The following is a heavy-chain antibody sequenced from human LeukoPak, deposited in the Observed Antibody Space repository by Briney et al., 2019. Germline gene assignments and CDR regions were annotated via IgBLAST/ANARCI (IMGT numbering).Heavy chain of an antibody. CDR1: GYTFTSYD. Sequence: ASVKVSCKASGYTFTSYDINWLRQATGQGLEWMGWMNPNSGNTGYAQKFQGRVTITRNTSISTAYMELGSMRCEDTAVYYCARGDNWFAPWGQGTLVTVSS. CDR3: ARGDNWFAP. J-gene: IGHJ5*02. CDR2: MNPNSGNT. V-gene: IGHV1-8*03.